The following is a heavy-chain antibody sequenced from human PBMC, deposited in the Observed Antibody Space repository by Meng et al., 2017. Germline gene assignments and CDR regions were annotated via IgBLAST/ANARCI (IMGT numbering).Heavy chain of an antibody. CDR2: INTNTGNP. J-gene: IGHJ4*02. CDR1: GYTFTSYA. V-gene: IGHV7-4-1*02. D-gene: IGHD6-19*01. CDR3: ARMGRAVAGTLGWEDY. Sequence: QVQLVQSGSGLEKPGDSVKVSCKASGYTFTSYAINWVRQAPGQGLEWMGWINTNTGNPSYAQGFAGRFVFSLDTSVSSAYLQISSLKAEDTAVYYCARMGRAVAGTLGWEDYWGQGTLVTVSS.